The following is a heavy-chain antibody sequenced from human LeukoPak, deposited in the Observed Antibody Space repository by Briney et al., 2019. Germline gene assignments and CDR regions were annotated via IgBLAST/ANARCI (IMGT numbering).Heavy chain of an antibody. Sequence: GGSLRLSCAASGFTFSSYAMSWVRQAPGKGLEWVSAISGSGGSAYYADSVKGRFTISRDNSKNTLYLQMNSLRAEDTAVYYCAKDLRGSYHYYGMDVWGQGTTVTVSS. D-gene: IGHD3-10*01. J-gene: IGHJ6*02. CDR2: ISGSGGSA. CDR3: AKDLRGSYHYYGMDV. V-gene: IGHV3-23*01. CDR1: GFTFSSYA.